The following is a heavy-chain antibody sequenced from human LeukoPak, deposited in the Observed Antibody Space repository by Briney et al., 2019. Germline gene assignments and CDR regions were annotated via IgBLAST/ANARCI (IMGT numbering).Heavy chain of an antibody. CDR2: ISSRSSYI. V-gene: IGHV3-21*01. CDR1: GFTFSRYN. D-gene: IGHD6-19*01. CDR3: ARDAQWLVPEGYYYYMDV. Sequence: GGSLRLSCAGSGFTFSRYNMNWFRQAPGKGLERVSSISSRSSYIFYADSVKGRFTISRDNAKNSLYLQMNSLGAEDTAAYYCARDAQWLVPEGYYYYMDVWGKGTTVTVSS. J-gene: IGHJ6*03.